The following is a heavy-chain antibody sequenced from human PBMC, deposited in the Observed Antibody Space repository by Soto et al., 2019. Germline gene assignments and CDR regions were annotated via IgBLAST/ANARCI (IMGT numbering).Heavy chain of an antibody. CDR1: GGTFHNYA. Sequence: GASVKVSCKASGGTFHNYAISWVRQAPGQGLEWMGGIIPISITTKYAQKFQGRVTLTADESTSTAYMELSSLRSEDTAVYYCAIEYSTSPPYHPIGYWRQGTLDTVSS. V-gene: IGHV1-69*13. CDR2: IIPISITT. CDR3: AIEYSTSPPYHPIGY. D-gene: IGHD6-6*01. J-gene: IGHJ4*02.